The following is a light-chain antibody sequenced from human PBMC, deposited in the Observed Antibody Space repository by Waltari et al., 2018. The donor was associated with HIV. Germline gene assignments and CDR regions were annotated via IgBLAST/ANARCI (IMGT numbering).Light chain of an antibody. Sequence: SSELTQDPAVSVALGQTVRITCQGDTLRNYYATWYQQKPGQAPLLVMYGKNNRPSGIPDRFSGSTSGNTASLTITGTQAEDEADYYCSSRDNSGNHVVFVGGTKLTVL. CDR2: GKN. J-gene: IGLJ2*01. CDR3: SSRDNSGNHVV. CDR1: TLRNYY. V-gene: IGLV3-19*01.